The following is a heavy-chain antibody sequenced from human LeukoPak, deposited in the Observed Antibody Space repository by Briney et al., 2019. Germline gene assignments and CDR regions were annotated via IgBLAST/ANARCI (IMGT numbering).Heavy chain of an antibody. D-gene: IGHD2-2*01. CDR3: ARRLTQYDCFDP. V-gene: IGHV6-1*01. J-gene: IGHJ5*02. CDR2: TYYRSTWYN. CDR1: GDSVSSNSVT. Sequence: SQTLSLTCAISGDSVSSNSVTWNRIRQSPSRGLEWLGRTYYRSTWYNDYAVSVRGRITVNPDTSKNQFSLHLNSVTPEDTAVYYCARRLTQYDCFDPWGQGILVTVSS.